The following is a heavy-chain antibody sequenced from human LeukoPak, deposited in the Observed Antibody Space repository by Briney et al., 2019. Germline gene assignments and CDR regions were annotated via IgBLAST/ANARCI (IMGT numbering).Heavy chain of an antibody. V-gene: IGHV6-1*01. CDR1: GDSVSSNSAA. CDR2: TYYRSKWYN. Sequence: SQTLSLTCAISGDSVSSNSAAWNWIRQSPSRGLEWLGRTYYRSKWYNDYAVSVKSRITINPDTSKNQFSLQLNSVTPEDTAVYYCAREGDYVWGSYRSKNDAFDIWGQGTMVTVSS. J-gene: IGHJ3*02. D-gene: IGHD3-16*02. CDR3: AREGDYVWGSYRSKNDAFDI.